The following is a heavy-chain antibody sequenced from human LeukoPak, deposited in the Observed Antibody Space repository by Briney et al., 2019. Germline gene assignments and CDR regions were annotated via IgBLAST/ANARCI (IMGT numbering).Heavy chain of an antibody. V-gene: IGHV3-23*01. J-gene: IGHJ3*02. Sequence: GGSLRLSCAASGFTFRNYAMSCVPQAPGTGLEGVSAINAGGGSPYYADSVRGRFSISRDNSKNTLSLQINSLRVEGTAVYYCAKDGGVGGPVKAFDIWGQGTMVTVSS. CDR3: AKDGGVGGPVKAFDI. CDR1: GFTFRNYA. CDR2: INAGGGSP. D-gene: IGHD1-26*01.